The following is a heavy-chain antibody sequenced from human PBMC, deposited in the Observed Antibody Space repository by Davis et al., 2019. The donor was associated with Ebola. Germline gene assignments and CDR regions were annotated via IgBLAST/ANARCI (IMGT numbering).Heavy chain of an antibody. CDR3: ARDREVVRGVIPYYYYMDV. CDR1: GGTFSSYA. J-gene: IGHJ6*03. V-gene: IGHV1-69*13. D-gene: IGHD3-10*01. Sequence: SMKVSCKASGGTFSSYAISWVRQAPGQGLEWMGGIIPIFGTANYAQKFQGRVTITADESTSTAYMELSSLRSEDTAVYYCARDREVVRGVIPYYYYMDVWGKGTTVTVSS. CDR2: IIPIFGTA.